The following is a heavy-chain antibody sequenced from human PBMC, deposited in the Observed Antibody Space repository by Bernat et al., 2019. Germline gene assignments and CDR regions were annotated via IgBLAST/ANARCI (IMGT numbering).Heavy chain of an antibody. CDR3: ARSAPGPTVAGTDYFDY. D-gene: IGHD6-19*01. CDR2: ISSSGSAI. J-gene: IGHJ4*02. CDR1: GFTFSSYE. V-gene: IGHV3-48*03. Sequence: EVQLVESGGGLVQPGGSLRLSCAASGFTFSSYELNWVRQAPGKGLEWISYISSSGSAIYYADSVKGRFTISRDNAKNSLYLQMNSLRAGDTAVYYCARSAPGPTVAGTDYFDYWGQGTLVTVSS.